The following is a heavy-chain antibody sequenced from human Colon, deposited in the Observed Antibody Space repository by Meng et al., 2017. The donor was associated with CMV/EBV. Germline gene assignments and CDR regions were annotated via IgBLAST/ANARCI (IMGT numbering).Heavy chain of an antibody. CDR3: AKDILEQLVEEGDAFDI. Sequence: SLKISCAASGFTFDDHAMHWVRQAPGKGLEWVSGISWNSGSIGYADSVKGRFTISRDNGKNSLYLQMNSLRAEDTALYYFAKDILEQLVEEGDAFDIWGQGTMVTVSS. D-gene: IGHD6-6*01. J-gene: IGHJ3*02. V-gene: IGHV3-9*01. CDR1: GFTFDDHA. CDR2: ISWNSGSI.